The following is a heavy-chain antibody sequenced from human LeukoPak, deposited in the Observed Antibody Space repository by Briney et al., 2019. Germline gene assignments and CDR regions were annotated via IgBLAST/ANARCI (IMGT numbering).Heavy chain of an antibody. V-gene: IGHV4-59*12. CDR2: IYYSGNI. CDR1: GGSISSYY. Sequence: PSETLSLTCSVSGGSISSYYWSWIRQPPGKGLDWIGYIYYSGNINYKSPLKSRVTISGDTSKNQFSLKLSSVTAADTAVYYCARGSADYWGQGILVTVSS. J-gene: IGHJ4*02. CDR3: ARGSADY.